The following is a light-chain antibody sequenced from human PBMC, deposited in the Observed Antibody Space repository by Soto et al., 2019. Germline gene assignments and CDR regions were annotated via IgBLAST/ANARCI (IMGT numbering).Light chain of an antibody. CDR1: QSVSSN. CDR2: GVY. CDR3: QLYHSWPPRT. V-gene: IGKV3D-15*01. Sequence: EIVMTPSPTILSLSPGESATLSCRASQSVSSNLAWYQQKPGRAPRLLIYGVYTRAPGIPARFSGSGSGKEFTLTISSLQSEDFAVYYCQLYHSWPPRTFGQGSEVEIK. J-gene: IGKJ1*01.